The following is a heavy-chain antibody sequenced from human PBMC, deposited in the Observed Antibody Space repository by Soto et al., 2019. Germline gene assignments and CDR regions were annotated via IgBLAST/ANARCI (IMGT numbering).Heavy chain of an antibody. V-gene: IGHV1-3*01. CDR3: ARGLNVYYFDY. CDR1: GYTFTSCG. J-gene: IGHJ4*02. CDR2: INAGNGNT. D-gene: IGHD3-16*01. Sequence: ASVKVSCKASGYTFTSCGMHWVRQAPGQRLEWMGWINAGNGNTKYSQKFQGRVTITRDTSASTAYMELSSLRSEDTAVYYCARGLNVYYFDYWGQGTLVTVS.